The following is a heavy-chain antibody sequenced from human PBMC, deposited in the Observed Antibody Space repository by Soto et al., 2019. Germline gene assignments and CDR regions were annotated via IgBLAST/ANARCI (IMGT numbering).Heavy chain of an antibody. Sequence: PSETLSLTCAVSGGSISSGGYSWSWIRQPPGKGLEWIGYSYHSGSTYYNPSLKSRVTISVDRSKNQFSLKLSSVTAADTAVYYCARAGPQGYFDYWGQGTLVTVSS. CDR3: ARAGPQGYFDY. V-gene: IGHV4-30-2*01. J-gene: IGHJ4*02. CDR2: SYHSGST. CDR1: GGSISSGGYS.